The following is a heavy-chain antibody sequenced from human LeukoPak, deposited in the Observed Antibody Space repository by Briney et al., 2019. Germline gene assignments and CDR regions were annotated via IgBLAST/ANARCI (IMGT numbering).Heavy chain of an antibody. Sequence: PGGSLRLSCAASGFTFSSYGMHWVRQAPGKGLEWVAVIWYDGSNKYYADSVKGRFTISRDNSKNTLYLQMNSLRAEDTAVYYCAEGRYSYGSGAFDIWGQGTVVTVSS. J-gene: IGHJ3*02. CDR2: IWYDGSNK. CDR1: GFTFSSYG. CDR3: AEGRYSYGSGAFDI. V-gene: IGHV3-33*06. D-gene: IGHD5-18*01.